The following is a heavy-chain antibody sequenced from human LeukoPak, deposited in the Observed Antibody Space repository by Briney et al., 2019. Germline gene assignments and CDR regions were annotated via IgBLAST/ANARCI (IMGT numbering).Heavy chain of an antibody. J-gene: IGHJ5*02. CDR2: IVVGSGNT. CDR3: ARGNYDIRNWFDP. Sequence: SVKVSCKASGFTFTSSAMQWVRQARGQRLEWIGWIVVGSGNTNYAQKFQERVTITRDMSTSTAYMELSSLRSEDTAVYYCARGNYDIRNWFDPWGQGTLVTVSS. CDR1: GFTFTSSA. V-gene: IGHV1-58*02. D-gene: IGHD3-9*01.